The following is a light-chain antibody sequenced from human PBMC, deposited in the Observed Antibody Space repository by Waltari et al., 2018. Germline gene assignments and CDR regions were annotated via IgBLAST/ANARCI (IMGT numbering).Light chain of an antibody. CDR1: KLGNQF. CDR3: QGRDGSTAVV. CDR2: EDD. V-gene: IGLV3-1*01. Sequence: SYVLTQPPSVSVSPGQTASIDCSGDKLGNQFVAWYRLKPGQSPVLVVYEDDKRPSGIPERFSGSNSGNTATLTISGAQSMDEGDYFCQGRDGSTAVVFGGGTKLTVL. J-gene: IGLJ2*01.